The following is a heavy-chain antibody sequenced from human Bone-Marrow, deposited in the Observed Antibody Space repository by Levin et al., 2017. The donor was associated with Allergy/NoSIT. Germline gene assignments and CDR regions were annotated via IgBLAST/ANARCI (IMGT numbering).Heavy chain of an antibody. CDR2: IYSGGGT. CDR1: GFTVSNHQ. J-gene: IGHJ4*02. D-gene: IGHD2-8*01. Sequence: GESLKISCAASGFTVSNHQMTWVRQAPGKGLEWVSVIYSGGGTHYADSVQGRFTISRDSSKNTLYLQMNSLRADDTAVYYCTRAPGANGDYWGQGTLVTVSS. CDR3: TRAPGANGDY. V-gene: IGHV3-66*02.